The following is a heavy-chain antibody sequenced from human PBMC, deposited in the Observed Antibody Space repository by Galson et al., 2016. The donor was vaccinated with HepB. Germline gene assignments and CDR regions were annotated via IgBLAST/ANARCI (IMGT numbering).Heavy chain of an antibody. CDR3: ARPLGATHYYYYYGMDV. Sequence: SLRLSCAASGFTFSSYSMNWVRQAPGKGLEWVSSISSSSSYIYYADSLKGRFTISRDNAKNSLYLQMNSLRADDTAVYYCARPLGATHYYYYYGMDVWGQGTTVTVSS. D-gene: IGHD1-26*01. V-gene: IGHV3-21*01. CDR2: ISSSSSYI. CDR1: GFTFSSYS. J-gene: IGHJ6*02.